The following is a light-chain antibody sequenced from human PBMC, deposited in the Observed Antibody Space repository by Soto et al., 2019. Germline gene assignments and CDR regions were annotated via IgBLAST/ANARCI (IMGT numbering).Light chain of an antibody. CDR1: QSIGSY. CDR3: QQRSNWPLT. CDR2: DAS. V-gene: IGKV3-11*02. J-gene: IGKJ4*01. Sequence: VMTQSPSTLSVSPGERSTLSCRASQSIGSYLAWYQQKPGQAPRLLIYDASNRATGIPARFSGSGSGRDFTLTINSLEPEDFAVYYCQQRSNWPLTFGGGSMV.